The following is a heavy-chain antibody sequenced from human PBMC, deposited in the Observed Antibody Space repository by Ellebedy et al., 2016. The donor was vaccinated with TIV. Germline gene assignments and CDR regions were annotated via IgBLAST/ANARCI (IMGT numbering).Heavy chain of an antibody. D-gene: IGHD3-22*01. J-gene: IGHJ4*02. CDR1: GFTFSSYG. V-gene: IGHV3-33*01. Sequence: GGSLRLXCAAFGFTFSSYGMHWVRQAPGKGLEWVAVIWYDGSNKYYADSVKGRFTISRDNSKNTLYLQMNSLRAEDTAVYYCARDLGGYYYFDYWGQGTLVTVSS. CDR2: IWYDGSNK. CDR3: ARDLGGYYYFDY.